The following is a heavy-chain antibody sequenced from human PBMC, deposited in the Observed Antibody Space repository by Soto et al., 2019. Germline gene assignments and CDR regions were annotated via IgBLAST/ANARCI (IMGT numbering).Heavy chain of an antibody. CDR2: IIPTFGTA. CDR1: GGTFSSYA. D-gene: IGHD2-2*01. J-gene: IGHJ6*02. CDR3: AMGDCSSTSCYVDYYYGMDV. V-gene: IGHV1-69*13. Sequence: SVKVSCKASGGTFSSYAISWVRQAPGQGLEWMGGIIPTFGTANYAQKFQGRVTITADESTSTAYMELSSLRSEDTAVYYCAMGDCSSTSCYVDYYYGMDVWGQGTTVTVSS.